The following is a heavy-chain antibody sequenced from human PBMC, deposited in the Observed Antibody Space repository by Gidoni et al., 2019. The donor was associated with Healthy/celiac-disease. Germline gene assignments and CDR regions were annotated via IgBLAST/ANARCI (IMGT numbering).Heavy chain of an antibody. V-gene: IGHV3-23*01. CDR1: GFTFSSYA. J-gene: IGHJ4*02. CDR2: SSGSGGRT. CDR3: AKDLPHSASSLFDY. D-gene: IGHD6-13*01. Sequence: EVQLLESGGGLVQPGGSLSLSCSASGFTFSSYAMNWVLQAPGKGLEGVSASSGSGGRTYYADSVKGRFTISRDNSNNTLYLQMNSLRAEDTAVYYCAKDLPHSASSLFDYWGQGTLVTVSS.